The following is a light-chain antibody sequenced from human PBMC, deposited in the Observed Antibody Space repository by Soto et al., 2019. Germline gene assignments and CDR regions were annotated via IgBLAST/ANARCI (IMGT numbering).Light chain of an antibody. J-gene: IGKJ4*01. V-gene: IGKV3-20*01. CDR3: QQYGRSPLT. Sequence: EVVLTQSPGTLSLSPGERATLSCRASQSVSSSYLAWYQQKPGQAPRLLIYGASSRSTGIPDRFSGSGSGTEFTLTISRLEPEDFAVYYCQQYGRSPLTFGGGTVVEIK. CDR2: GAS. CDR1: QSVSSSY.